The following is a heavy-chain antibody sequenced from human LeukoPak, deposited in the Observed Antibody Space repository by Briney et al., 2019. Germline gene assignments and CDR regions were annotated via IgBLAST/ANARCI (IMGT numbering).Heavy chain of an antibody. Sequence: SETLSLTCTVSGGSISSYYWSWIQQPPGKGLEWIGYIYYTGSTNCNPSLKSRVTISVDTSKNQFSLKLSSVTAADTAVYYCASHYHFGMNVWGQGTTVTVSS. CDR2: IYYTGST. V-gene: IGHV4-59*01. J-gene: IGHJ6*02. CDR1: GGSISSYY. CDR3: ASHYHFGMNV.